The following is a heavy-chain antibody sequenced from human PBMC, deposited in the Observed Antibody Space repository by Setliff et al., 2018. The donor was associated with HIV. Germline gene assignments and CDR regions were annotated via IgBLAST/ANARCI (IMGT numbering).Heavy chain of an antibody. CDR3: SLGYCSGGSCYSDPEVAFDI. V-gene: IGHV3-74*01. CDR2: INSEGSST. CDR1: GFTFSTYW. J-gene: IGHJ3*02. D-gene: IGHD2-15*01. Sequence: GSLRLSCAASGFTFSTYWMHWVRQAPGKGLVWVSRINSEGSSTRYADSVKGRFTISRDNAMNTAYLQMNSLRGEDTALYYCSLGYCSGGSCYSDPEVAFDIWGQGTMVTVSS.